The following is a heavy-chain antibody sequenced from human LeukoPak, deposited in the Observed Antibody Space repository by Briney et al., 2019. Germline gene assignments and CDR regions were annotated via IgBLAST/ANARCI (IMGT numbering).Heavy chain of an antibody. CDR1: GFTFDDYA. V-gene: IGHV3-9*01. J-gene: IGHJ4*02. CDR2: ISWNSGSI. Sequence: LGRSLRLSCAASGFTFDDYAMHWVRQAPGKGLEWVSGISWNSGSIGYADSVKGRFTISRDNAKNSLYLQMNSLRAEDTALYYCAKAMYSSGWYPFDYWGQGTLVTVSS. CDR3: AKAMYSSGWYPFDY. D-gene: IGHD6-19*01.